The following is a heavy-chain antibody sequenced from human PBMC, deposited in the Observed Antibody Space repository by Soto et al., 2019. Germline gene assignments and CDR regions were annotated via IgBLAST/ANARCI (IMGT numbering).Heavy chain of an antibody. CDR1: GASINDYY. CDR3: ARANSSTTYKLEYNWLDP. D-gene: IGHD6-13*01. CDR2: MYYSETT. J-gene: IGHJ5*02. Sequence: SETLSLTCTVSGASINDYYWSWIRQTPGKGLEWVGFMYYSETTKYNPSLKGQVNMSLDTSKNHVSLHLKSVTAADTAVYYCARANSSTTYKLEYNWLDPWGQGTMVTVSS. V-gene: IGHV4-59*01.